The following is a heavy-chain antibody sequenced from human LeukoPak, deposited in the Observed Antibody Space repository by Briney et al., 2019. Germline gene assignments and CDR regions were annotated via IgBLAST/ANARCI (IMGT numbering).Heavy chain of an antibody. CDR2: IYSGGST. D-gene: IGHD3-22*01. CDR3: ARDIYYDSWEGFDP. Sequence: GGSLRLSCAASGFTVSSNYMSWVRQAPGKGLEWVSVIYSGGSTYYADSVKGRFTISRDNSKNTLYLQMNSLRAADTAVYYCARDIYYDSWEGFDPWGQGTLVTVSS. CDR1: GFTVSSNY. V-gene: IGHV3-53*01. J-gene: IGHJ5*02.